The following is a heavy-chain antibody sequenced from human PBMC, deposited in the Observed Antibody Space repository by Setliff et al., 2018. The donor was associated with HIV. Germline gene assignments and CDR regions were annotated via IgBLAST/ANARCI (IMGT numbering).Heavy chain of an antibody. CDR3: ARPTTGVGGGAAFDI. D-gene: IGHD2-8*01. Sequence: PSETLSLTCTVSGGSISSSYWSWIRQPPGKGLEWMGYIFYSGSTNYNPSLKSRVTISVDTSKNQFSLKLSSVTAADTAVYYCARPTTGVGGGAAFDIWGQGTMVTVSS. CDR2: IFYSGST. CDR1: GGSISSSY. V-gene: IGHV4-59*08. J-gene: IGHJ3*02.